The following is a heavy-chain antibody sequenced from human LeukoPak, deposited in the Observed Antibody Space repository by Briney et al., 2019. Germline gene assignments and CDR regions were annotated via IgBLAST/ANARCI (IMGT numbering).Heavy chain of an antibody. Sequence: PGGSLRLSCAASGFTFSGYAMSWVRQAPGKGLEWVSAISGSGGSTYYADSVKGRFTISRDNSKNTLYLQMNSLRAEDTAVYYCAKVLYCSGGSCYLFDYWGQGTLVTVSS. CDR2: ISGSGGST. J-gene: IGHJ4*02. V-gene: IGHV3-23*01. D-gene: IGHD2-15*01. CDR3: AKVLYCSGGSCYLFDY. CDR1: GFTFSGYA.